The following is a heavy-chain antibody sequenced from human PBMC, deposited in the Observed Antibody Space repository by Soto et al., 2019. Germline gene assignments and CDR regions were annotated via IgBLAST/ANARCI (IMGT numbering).Heavy chain of an antibody. CDR1: GFTFSSYA. CDR2: ISGSGGST. V-gene: IGHV3-23*01. Sequence: EVQLLESGGGLVQPGGSLRLSCAASGFTFSSYAMSWVRQAPGKGLEWVSAISGSGGSTYYADSVKGRFTISRDNAKNTLYLQMNSLRAEDTAVYYCAREGEYYYGSGSSADYWGQGTLVTVSS. CDR3: AREGEYYYGSGSSADY. J-gene: IGHJ4*02. D-gene: IGHD3-10*01.